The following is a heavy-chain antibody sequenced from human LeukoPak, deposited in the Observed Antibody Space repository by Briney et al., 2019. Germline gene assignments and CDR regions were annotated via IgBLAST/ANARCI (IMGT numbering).Heavy chain of an antibody. CDR2: INHSGST. J-gene: IGHJ4*02. D-gene: IGHD3-22*01. CDR1: GESFSSYY. CDR3: ARGSYDSSGYFGY. V-gene: IGHV4-34*01. Sequence: SETVSLTCAVYGESFSSYYWSWIRQPPGEGLEWIGEINHSGSTNYNPSLKSRVTISVDTSKNQFSLKLSSVTAADTAVYYCARGSYDSSGYFGYWGQGTLVTVSS.